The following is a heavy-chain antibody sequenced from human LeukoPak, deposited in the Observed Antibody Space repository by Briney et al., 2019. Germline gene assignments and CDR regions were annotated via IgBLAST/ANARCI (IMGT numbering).Heavy chain of an antibody. D-gene: IGHD5-24*01. CDR1: GFTFSSYA. J-gene: IGHJ4*02. CDR2: ISYDGSNK. CDR3: ARGSQGDGYSLLPRKKLTLHFDY. Sequence: TGGSLRLSCAASGFTFSSYAMHWVRQAPGKGLEWVAVISYDGSNKYYADSVKGRFTISRDNSKNTLYLQMNSLRAEDTAVYYCARGSQGDGYSLLPRKKLTLHFDYWGQGTLVTVSS. V-gene: IGHV3-30*04.